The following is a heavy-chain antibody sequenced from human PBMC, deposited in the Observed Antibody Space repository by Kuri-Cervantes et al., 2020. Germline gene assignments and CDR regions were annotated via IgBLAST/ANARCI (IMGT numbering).Heavy chain of an antibody. Sequence: ETLSLTCAASGFTFSGYVMSWVRQAPGKGLEWVSVIYSGGSTYYADSVKGRFTISRDNSKNTLYLQMNSLRAEDTAVYYCARDKTSSSWRTSGRYYYGMDVWGQGTTVTVSS. CDR2: IYSGGST. J-gene: IGHJ6*02. V-gene: IGHV3-53*01. CDR1: GFTFSGYV. D-gene: IGHD6-13*01. CDR3: ARDKTSSSWRTSGRYYYGMDV.